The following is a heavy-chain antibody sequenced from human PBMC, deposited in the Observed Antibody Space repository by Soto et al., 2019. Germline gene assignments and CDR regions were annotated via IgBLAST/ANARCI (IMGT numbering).Heavy chain of an antibody. J-gene: IGHJ6*02. CDR2: IYPSGTT. D-gene: IGHD1-26*01. V-gene: IGHV4-4*07. CDR3: AREGASGFGMDV. CDR1: GGSMRTYY. Sequence: LSLTCTVSGGSMRTYYWGWIRQPAGKPLEWIGRIYPSGTTNYNTSLKSRVTLSLDTSKNQFSLNLSSVTAADTAVYYCAREGASGFGMDVWGQGTTVTVSS.